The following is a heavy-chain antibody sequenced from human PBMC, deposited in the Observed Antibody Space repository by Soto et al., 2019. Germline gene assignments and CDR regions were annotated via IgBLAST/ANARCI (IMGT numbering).Heavy chain of an antibody. CDR2: IKQDGSEK. V-gene: IGHV3-7*02. CDR3: ARGPFAAMVSCEF. D-gene: IGHD5-18*01. J-gene: IGHJ4*02. Sequence: EVQLVESGGGLVQPGGSLRLSCVASGFTFSTYWMSWVRQAPGKGLEWVANIKQDGSEKYHVDAVKGRFTISRDNAKNALYRQMSSLRAEDTAVYSGARGPFAAMVSCEFWGEGPL. CDR1: GFTFSTYW.